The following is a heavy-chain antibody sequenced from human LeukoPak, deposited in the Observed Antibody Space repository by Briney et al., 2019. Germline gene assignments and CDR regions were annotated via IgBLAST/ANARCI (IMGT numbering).Heavy chain of an antibody. CDR3: TRGGRDGFDI. V-gene: IGHV3-13*01. J-gene: IGHJ3*02. D-gene: IGHD2-15*01. CDR1: GFTFSSYD. CDR2: LGTAGDR. Sequence: GGSLRLSCAASGFTFSSYDMHWVRQATGKGLEWVSGLGTAGDRYYSGSVKGRFTISRENAKSSLYLHMNSLTVGDTALYYCTRGGRDGFDIWGQGTVVTVSS.